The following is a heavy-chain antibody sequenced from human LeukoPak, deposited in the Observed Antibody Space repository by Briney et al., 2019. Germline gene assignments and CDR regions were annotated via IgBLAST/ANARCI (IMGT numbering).Heavy chain of an antibody. Sequence: SETLSLTCAAYGGSFSGYYWSWIRQPPGKGLEWIGEINHSGSTNYNPSLKSRVTISVDTSKNQFSLKLSSVTAADTAVYYCARHIAAAGTIVAYYYYYMDVWGKGTTVTVSS. J-gene: IGHJ6*03. CDR2: INHSGST. CDR1: GGSFSGYY. V-gene: IGHV4-34*01. CDR3: ARHIAAAGTIVAYYYYYMDV. D-gene: IGHD6-13*01.